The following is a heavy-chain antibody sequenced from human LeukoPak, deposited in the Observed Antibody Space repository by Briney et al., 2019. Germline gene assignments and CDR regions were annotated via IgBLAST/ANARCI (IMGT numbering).Heavy chain of an antibody. CDR3: ARDRGKAPFDY. J-gene: IGHJ4*02. CDR2: ISSSSSTI. Sequence: GGSLRLSCAASGFTFRSYSMNWVRQAPGKGLEWVSYISSSSSTIYYADSVKGRFTISRDNAKNSLYLQMNSLRAEDTAVYYCARDRGKAPFDYWGQGTLVTVSS. D-gene: IGHD4-23*01. V-gene: IGHV3-48*04. CDR1: GFTFRSYS.